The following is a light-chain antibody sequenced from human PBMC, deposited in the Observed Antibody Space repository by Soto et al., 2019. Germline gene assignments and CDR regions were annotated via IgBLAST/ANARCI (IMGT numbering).Light chain of an antibody. J-gene: IGKJ2*01. CDR3: QQAFSFPYT. CDR1: QSVSDW. V-gene: IGKV1-12*01. CDR2: SAS. Sequence: DVQMTQSPSSVTASVGETVTITCRASQSVSDWVAWYQQKPGKAPRLLMYSASTLQSGVPPRFRGSGSGTDFSLTITCLQAEDFATYFCQQAFSFPYTFGQGTKLEI.